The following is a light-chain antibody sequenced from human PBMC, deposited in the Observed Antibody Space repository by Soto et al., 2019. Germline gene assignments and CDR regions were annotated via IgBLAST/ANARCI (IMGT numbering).Light chain of an antibody. CDR3: PQYNNWPPKYT. CDR1: QTVNTN. V-gene: IGKV3-15*01. CDR2: GAS. Sequence: EIVMTQSPATLSLPPGERATLSCRASQTVNTNLAWYQHKPGQAPSLLIYGASTRATGIPARFSGSGYGKEFTHTLSSLQSEDLAVYFCPQYNNWPPKYTFGQGTKLEIK. J-gene: IGKJ2*01.